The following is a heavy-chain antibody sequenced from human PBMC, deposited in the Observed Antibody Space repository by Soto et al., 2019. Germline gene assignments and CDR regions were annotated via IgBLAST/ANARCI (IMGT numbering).Heavy chain of an antibody. CDR2: ISYDGSNK. J-gene: IGHJ6*03. CDR1: GFTFSSYG. D-gene: IGHD3-3*01. CDR3: AKDPEDTISYYMDV. V-gene: IGHV3-30*18. Sequence: GGSLRLSCAASGFTFSSYGMHWVRQAPGKGLEWVAVISYDGSNKYYADSVKGRFTISRDNSKNTLYLQMNSLRAEDTAVYYCAKDPEDTISYYMDVWGKGTTVTVSS.